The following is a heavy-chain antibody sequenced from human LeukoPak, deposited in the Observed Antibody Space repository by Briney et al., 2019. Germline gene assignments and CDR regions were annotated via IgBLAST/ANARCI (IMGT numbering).Heavy chain of an antibody. CDR1: GYTFTSYG. Sequence: SVKVSCKASGYTFTSYGISWVRQAPGQGLEWMGGIIPIFGTANYAQKFQGRVTITADKSTSTAYMELSSLRSEDTAVYYCARAAGYCSGGSCFRYYYYYMDVWGKGTTVTVSS. D-gene: IGHD2-15*01. V-gene: IGHV1-69*06. CDR2: IIPIFGTA. CDR3: ARAAGYCSGGSCFRYYYYYMDV. J-gene: IGHJ6*03.